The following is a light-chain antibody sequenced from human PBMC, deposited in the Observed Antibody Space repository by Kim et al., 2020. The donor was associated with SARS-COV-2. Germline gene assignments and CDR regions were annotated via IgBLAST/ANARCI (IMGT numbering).Light chain of an antibody. CDR2: GAS. J-gene: IGKJ2*01. V-gene: IGKV3-20*01. Sequence: LSPGESATLSCRASQSVSSSYLACYQQKPGQAPRLLIYGASSRATGIPDRFSGSGSGTDFTLTISRLEPEDFAVYYCQQYGSSPYTFGQGTKLEI. CDR3: QQYGSSPYT. CDR1: QSVSSSY.